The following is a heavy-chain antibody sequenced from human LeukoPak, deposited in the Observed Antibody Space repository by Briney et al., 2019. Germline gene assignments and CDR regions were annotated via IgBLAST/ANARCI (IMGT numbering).Heavy chain of an antibody. CDR2: VYYDGRT. J-gene: IGHJ4*02. Sequence: SETLSLTCTVSGYSISSGYFWDWIRQPPGKGLVWIGTVYYDGRTYYNPSVKSRATLSKDTSDNRFSLDLRSVTASDTAVYYCATGYARGWTSDFDYRGQGTLVTVSS. V-gene: IGHV4-38-2*02. D-gene: IGHD6-19*01. CDR3: ATGYARGWTSDFDY. CDR1: GYSISSGYF.